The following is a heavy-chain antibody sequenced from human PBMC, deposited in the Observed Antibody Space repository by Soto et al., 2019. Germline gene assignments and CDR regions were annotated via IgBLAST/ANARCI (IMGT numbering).Heavy chain of an antibody. CDR2: IYYSGST. CDR3: ARSIIGTTRYNYGTDV. V-gene: IGHV4-31*03. CDR1: GGSISSGGYY. J-gene: IGHJ6*02. Sequence: PSETLSLTCTVSGGSISSGGYYWSWIRQHPGKGLEWIGYIYYSGSTYYNPSLKSRVTISVDTSRNQFSLKLSSVTAADTAVYFCARSIIGTTRYNYGTDVWGQGTTVTVSS. D-gene: IGHD1-7*01.